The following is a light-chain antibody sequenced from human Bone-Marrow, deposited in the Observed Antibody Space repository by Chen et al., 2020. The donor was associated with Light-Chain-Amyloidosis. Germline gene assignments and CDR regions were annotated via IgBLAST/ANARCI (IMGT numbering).Light chain of an antibody. CDR1: SSDVGGDYH. V-gene: IGLV2-14*01. J-gene: IGLJ1*01. CDR2: EVT. Sequence: QYALTQPASVSGSPGQSITIYCTGTSSDVGGDYHVSWYQQHPDKAPKLMIYEVTNPPSWVPDRFAGYKSDNPASLTISGLQTEDVADYFCSSYTFTNTLVFGSGTRVTFL. CDR3: SSYTFTNTLV.